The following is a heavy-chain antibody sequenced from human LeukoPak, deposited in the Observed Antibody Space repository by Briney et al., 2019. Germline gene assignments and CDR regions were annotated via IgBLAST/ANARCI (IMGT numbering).Heavy chain of an antibody. V-gene: IGHV6-1*01. CDR3: ARSLRGTYLGALDY. D-gene: IGHD7-27*01. Sequence: SQTLSLTGVISGDSVSNYSAAWEWIRQSPSRGLEWLGRTYYRSKWYTDYALSVKSRITVSPDTSKNQFSLQLNSVTPEDTAVYYCARSLRGTYLGALDYWGQGTLVTASS. CDR1: GDSVSNYSAA. J-gene: IGHJ4*02. CDR2: TYYRSKWYT.